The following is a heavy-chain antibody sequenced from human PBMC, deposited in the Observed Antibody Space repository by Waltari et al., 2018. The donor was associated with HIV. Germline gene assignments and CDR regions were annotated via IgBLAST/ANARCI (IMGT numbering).Heavy chain of an antibody. V-gene: IGHV3-23*01. J-gene: IGHJ4*02. D-gene: IGHD2-2*01. CDR2: ISGSGGST. Sequence: EVQLLESGGGLVQPGGSLRLSCAASGFTFSRYAMSWVRQPPGKGLEWVSAISGSGGSTYYADSVKGRFTISRDNSKNTLYLQMNSLRAEDTAVYYCAKVVRGVVVPGRGGLDYWGQGTLVTVSS. CDR3: AKVVRGVVVPGRGGLDY. CDR1: GFTFSRYA.